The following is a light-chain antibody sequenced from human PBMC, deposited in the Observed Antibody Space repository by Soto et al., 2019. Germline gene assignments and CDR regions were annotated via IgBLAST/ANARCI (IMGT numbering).Light chain of an antibody. Sequence: IVLTQSPGTLSMSPGERATLSXRASHSVIINYLAWYQQKPXKATXXXIYXASNRATGIPDRFSGSGYGTDFTITTSRLEPEDFEVYYCQQYGSPVTFGQGTKVDIK. J-gene: IGKJ1*01. CDR3: QQYGSPVT. CDR1: HSVIINY. V-gene: IGKV3-20*01. CDR2: XAS.